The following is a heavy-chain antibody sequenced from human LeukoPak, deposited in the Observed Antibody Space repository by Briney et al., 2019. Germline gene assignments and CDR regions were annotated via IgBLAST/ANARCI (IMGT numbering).Heavy chain of an antibody. D-gene: IGHD3-10*01. CDR1: GGSINSYY. Sequence: SETLSLTCTVSGGSINSYYWSWIRQPPGKGLEWIGYIFYSGSTNYNPSLKSRVTISVDTSKNQFSLKLSSVTAADTAVYYCARGVYGSYWGQGTLVTVS. J-gene: IGHJ4*02. CDR3: ARGVYGSY. CDR2: IFYSGST. V-gene: IGHV4-59*01.